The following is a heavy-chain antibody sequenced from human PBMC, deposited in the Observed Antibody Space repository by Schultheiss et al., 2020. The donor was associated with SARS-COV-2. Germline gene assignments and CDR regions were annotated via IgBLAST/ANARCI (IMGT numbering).Heavy chain of an antibody. CDR2: IWYDGSNK. V-gene: IGHV3-30*04. CDR1: GFTFSSYA. Sequence: GGSLRLSCAASGFTFSSYAMHWVRQAPGKGLEWVAVIWYDGSNKYYADSVKGRFTISRDNSKNTLYLQMNSLRAEDTALYHCARDRGSYYRWFDPWGQGTLVTVSS. CDR3: ARDRGSYYRWFDP. D-gene: IGHD1-26*01. J-gene: IGHJ5*02.